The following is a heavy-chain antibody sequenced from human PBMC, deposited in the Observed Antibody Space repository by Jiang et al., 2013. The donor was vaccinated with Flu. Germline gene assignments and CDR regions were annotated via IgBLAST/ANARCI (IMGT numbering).Heavy chain of an antibody. D-gene: IGHD3-10*01. CDR1: GYTFRANY. Sequence: VQLLESGAEMKKPGASVKVSCQASGYTFRANYIHWVRHAPGQGLEWMGWINPISGTPKYAQKFQGRVTMTRGTSTSTVYMELSSLRSEDTAVYYCARASGRGESAFDIWGQGTMVTVSS. CDR3: ARASGRGESAFDI. J-gene: IGHJ3*02. V-gene: IGHV1-2*02. CDR2: INPISGTP.